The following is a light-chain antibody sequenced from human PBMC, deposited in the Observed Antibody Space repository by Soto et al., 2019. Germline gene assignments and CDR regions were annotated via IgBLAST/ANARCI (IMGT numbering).Light chain of an antibody. J-gene: IGKJ3*01. CDR2: AAS. Sequence: DIPMTQSPSSLSASVGDRVTITCRASQNISSYLNWYQQKPGKAPKLLIYAASNLQSGVPSRFSGSGSGTDFSLTISSLQPEDFATYYCQQSYSIPFTFGPGTKVDIK. CDR1: QNISSY. CDR3: QQSYSIPFT. V-gene: IGKV1-39*01.